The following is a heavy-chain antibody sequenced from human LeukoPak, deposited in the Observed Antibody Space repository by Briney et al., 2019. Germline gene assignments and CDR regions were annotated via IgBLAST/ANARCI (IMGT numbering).Heavy chain of an antibody. V-gene: IGHV4-59*01. Sequence: PSETLSLTCTVSGVSISTYYWSWIRQPPGKGLEWIGYIYYSGSTNYNPSLKSRVTISVDTSKNQFSLKLSTVTAADTAVYYCARGWFGEKHAFDIWGQGTMVTVSS. J-gene: IGHJ3*02. D-gene: IGHD3-10*01. CDR2: IYYSGST. CDR3: ARGWFGEKHAFDI. CDR1: GVSISTYY.